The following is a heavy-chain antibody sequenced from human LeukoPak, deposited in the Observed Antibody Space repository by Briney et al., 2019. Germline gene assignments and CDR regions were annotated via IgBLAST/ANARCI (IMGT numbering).Heavy chain of an antibody. CDR3: AQKAPFSPAYSQQ. CDR1: GGSITSYF. Sequence: PSETLSLTCTVSGGSITSYFWTWIRQPPGKGLEWIGYIYHSGTTNYKPSLKSRVTISVDTSKNQFSLRLSSVTAADTAVYYCAQKAPFSPAYSQQWGQGTLVTVSS. V-gene: IGHV4-59*01. D-gene: IGHD2/OR15-2a*01. CDR2: IYHSGTT. J-gene: IGHJ1*01.